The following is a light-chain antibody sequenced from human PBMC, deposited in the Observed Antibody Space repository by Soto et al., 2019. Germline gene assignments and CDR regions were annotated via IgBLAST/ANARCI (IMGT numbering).Light chain of an antibody. CDR3: LQDYGYPQT. V-gene: IGKV1-5*01. J-gene: IGKJ2*01. CDR2: DAS. CDR1: QSISSW. Sequence: DIQMTQSPSTLSASVGDRVTITCRASQSISSWLAWYQQKPGKAPKLLIYDASSLESGVPSRFSGSGSGTEFTLTISSLQPDDFATYYCLQDYGYPQTFGQGTNLEIK.